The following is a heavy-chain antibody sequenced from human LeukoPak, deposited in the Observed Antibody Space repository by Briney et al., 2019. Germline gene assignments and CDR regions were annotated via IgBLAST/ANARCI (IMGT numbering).Heavy chain of an antibody. CDR2: INTNTGNP. Sequence: GASVKVSCKASGYTFTSYAMNWVRQAPGQGLEWMGWINTNTGNPTYAQGFTGRFVFSLDTSVSTAYLQISSLKAEDTAVYYCARDDYCGGDCYSDDAFDIWGQGTMVTVSS. V-gene: IGHV7-4-1*02. CDR1: GYTFTSYA. CDR3: ARDDYCGGDCYSDDAFDI. D-gene: IGHD2-21*02. J-gene: IGHJ3*02.